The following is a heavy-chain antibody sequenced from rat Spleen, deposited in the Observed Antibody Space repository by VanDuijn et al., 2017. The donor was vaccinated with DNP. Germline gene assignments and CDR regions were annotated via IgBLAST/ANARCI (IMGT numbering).Heavy chain of an antibody. CDR2: INSAGST. J-gene: IGHJ2*01. D-gene: IGHD1-4*01. V-gene: IGHV3-3*01. Sequence: EVQFQESGPGLVKPSQSLSLTCSVTGYSITSSYRWNWIRKFPGNKLEWMGYINSAGSTNYNPSIKSRISITRDTSKNQFFLQVNSVTTEDTATYYCARWPGYNPPYAMDAWGQGVMVTVSS. CDR3: ARWPGYNPPYAMDA. CDR1: GYSITSSYR.